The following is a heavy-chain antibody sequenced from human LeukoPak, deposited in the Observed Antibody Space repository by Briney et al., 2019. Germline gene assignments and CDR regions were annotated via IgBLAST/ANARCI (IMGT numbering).Heavy chain of an antibody. J-gene: IGHJ1*01. CDR1: GFTFSSYA. Sequence: GGSLRLSCAASGFTFSSYAMSWVRQAPGKGLEWVSAISGSGGSTYYADSVKGRFTISRDNAKNSLYLQMNSLRDEDTAVYYCARNGYCGGDCYPNEYFQHWGQGTLVTVSS. V-gene: IGHV3-23*01. CDR3: ARNGYCGGDCYPNEYFQH. CDR2: ISGSGGST. D-gene: IGHD2-21*02.